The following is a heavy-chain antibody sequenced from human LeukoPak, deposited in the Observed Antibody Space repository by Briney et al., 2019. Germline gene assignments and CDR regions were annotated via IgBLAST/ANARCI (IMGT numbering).Heavy chain of an antibody. D-gene: IGHD3-16*01. Sequence: GGSLRLSCAASGFIFSTYAMQWVRQAPGKGLEWVSVISSDGSNKFYADSVKGRFTISRDNSENTLYLQMNSLRAEDTAVYYCARDLSRGGSFDYWGQGTLVSVSS. CDR3: ARDLSRGGSFDY. V-gene: IGHV3-30-3*01. CDR1: GFIFSTYA. CDR2: ISSDGSNK. J-gene: IGHJ4*02.